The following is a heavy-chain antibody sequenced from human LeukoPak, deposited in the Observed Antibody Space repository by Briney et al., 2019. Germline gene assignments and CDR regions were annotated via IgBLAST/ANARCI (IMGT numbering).Heavy chain of an antibody. CDR2: ISGSGGST. CDR3: AKIFHTDGYYLGEHLFDA. D-gene: IGHD3-22*01. Sequence: GSLTLSCAASGFTFNNYAMSWVRQAPGKGPEWLSAISGSGGSTTDADSVKGRFTTSRDNSKSTLYLQMNSLRAEDTAIYYCAKIFHTDGYYLGEHLFDAWGQGTLVTVSS. CDR1: GFTFNNYA. V-gene: IGHV3-23*01. J-gene: IGHJ5*02.